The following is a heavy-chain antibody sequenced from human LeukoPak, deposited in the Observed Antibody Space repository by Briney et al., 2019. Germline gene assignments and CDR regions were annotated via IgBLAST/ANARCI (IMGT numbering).Heavy chain of an antibody. V-gene: IGHV4-59*12. CDR1: GGSISSYY. CDR3: ARAGGGATWFYYFDY. Sequence: SETLSLTCTVSGGSISSYYWSWIRQPPGKGLEWIGYIYYSGSTNYNPSLKSRVTISVDTSKNQFSLKLSSVTAADTAVYYCARAGGGATWFYYFDYWGQGTLVTVSS. D-gene: IGHD1-26*01. J-gene: IGHJ4*02. CDR2: IYYSGST.